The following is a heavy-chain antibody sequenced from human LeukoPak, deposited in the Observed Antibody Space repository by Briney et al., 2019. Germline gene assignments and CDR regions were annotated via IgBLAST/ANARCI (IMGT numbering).Heavy chain of an antibody. D-gene: IGHD3-22*01. Sequence: SVKVSCKASGGTFSSYTISWGRQSPGQGLEWMGRIIPILGIANYAQKFQGRVTSTADKSTSTAYMELSRLRSEGTAVYYCAREAPTYYYDSSGYYSVYWGQGTLVTVSS. CDR2: IIPILGIA. CDR3: AREAPTYYYDSSGYYSVY. V-gene: IGHV1-69*04. CDR1: GGTFSSYT. J-gene: IGHJ4*02.